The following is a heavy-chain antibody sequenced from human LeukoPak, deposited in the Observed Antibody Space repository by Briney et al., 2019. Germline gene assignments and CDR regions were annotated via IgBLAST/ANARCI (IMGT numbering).Heavy chain of an antibody. Sequence: PSETLSLTCTVSGXSISTYYWSWIRQPPGKGLEWIGYINFSGNTNYNPSLKSRVTISLDTSKMQFSLKLTSVTAPDTAVYYCARSSRYNSAWFLYWGRGTLVTVSS. CDR3: ARSSRYNSAWFLY. J-gene: IGHJ4*02. CDR1: GXSISTYY. D-gene: IGHD6-19*01. V-gene: IGHV4-59*01. CDR2: INFSGNT.